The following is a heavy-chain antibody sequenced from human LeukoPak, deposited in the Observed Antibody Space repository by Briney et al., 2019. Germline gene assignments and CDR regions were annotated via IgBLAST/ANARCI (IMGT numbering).Heavy chain of an antibody. Sequence: GESLRISCKGSGYSFTSYWISWVRQMPGKGLEWMGRIDPSDSYTNYSPSFQGHVTISADKSISTAYLQWSSLKASDTAMYYCARRMRYYYDSSGYYYAGFDYWGQGTLVTVSS. CDR3: ARRMRYYYDSSGYYYAGFDY. CDR2: IDPSDSYT. CDR1: GYSFTSYW. J-gene: IGHJ4*02. D-gene: IGHD3-22*01. V-gene: IGHV5-10-1*01.